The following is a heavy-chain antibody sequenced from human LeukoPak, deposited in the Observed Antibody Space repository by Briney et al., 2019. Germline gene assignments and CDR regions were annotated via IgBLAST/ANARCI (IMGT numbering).Heavy chain of an antibody. J-gene: IGHJ4*02. D-gene: IGHD5-12*01. Sequence: GRSLRLSCVASGFTFTSYTMHWVRQAPGKGLEWVAVMSYDGGHKFHADSVKGRFTISRDNSKNTVYLQVNSLRDEDTAIYYCARDVGGYAFDYWGQGTLVTVSS. CDR2: MSYDGGHK. V-gene: IGHV3-30*04. CDR3: ARDVGGYAFDY. CDR1: GFTFTSYT.